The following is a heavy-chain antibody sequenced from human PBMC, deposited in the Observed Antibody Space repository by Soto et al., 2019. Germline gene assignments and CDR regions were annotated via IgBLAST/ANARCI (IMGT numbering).Heavy chain of an antibody. D-gene: IGHD2-15*01. J-gene: IGHJ6*02. CDR1: GFTFSNYA. CDR2: ISYNGGNR. CDR3: ARGEREDTAVVIGVRPGEYGVDV. Sequence: QVQLVESGGGVVQPGRSLRLSCAASGFTFSNYAMHWVRQAPGKGLECVAVISYNGGNRFYRDYVKGRFTISRDNSKNTVQLQIDSLRYEDAAVYYCARGEREDTAVVIGVRPGEYGVDVWGQGTTVTVSS. V-gene: IGHV3-30*04.